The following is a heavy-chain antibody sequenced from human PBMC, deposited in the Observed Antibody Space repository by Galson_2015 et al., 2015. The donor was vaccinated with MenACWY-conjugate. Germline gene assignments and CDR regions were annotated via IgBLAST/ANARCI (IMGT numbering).Heavy chain of an antibody. D-gene: IGHD1-1*01. Sequence: SLRLSCAASGFDFSNSWMTWVRRAPGKGLEWVANIKGDGSKKHSVDSVTGRFIISRDNAKNSLYLQMNSLRADDTAIYYCARDSSPKYDSSGYDAFDIWGQGTMVVVS. CDR3: ARDSSPKYDSSGYDAFDI. V-gene: IGHV3-7*03. CDR2: IKGDGSKK. CDR1: GFDFSNSW. J-gene: IGHJ3*02.